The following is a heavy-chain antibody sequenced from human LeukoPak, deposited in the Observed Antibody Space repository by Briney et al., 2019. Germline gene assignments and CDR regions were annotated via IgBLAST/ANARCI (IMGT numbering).Heavy chain of an antibody. CDR3: AKHLRRRFFSRTLGFDP. D-gene: IGHD3-3*01. CDR1: GESFSGYY. V-gene: IGHV4-34*12. J-gene: IGHJ5*02. CDR2: IIDTGST. Sequence: SETLSLTCVVYGESFSGYYWTWIRQPPGKGLEWIGEIIDTGSTKYNSSLKSRVTISVDTSKNEFSLNLTSVTAADTAVYYCAKHLRRRFFSRTLGFDPWGQGTLVTVSS.